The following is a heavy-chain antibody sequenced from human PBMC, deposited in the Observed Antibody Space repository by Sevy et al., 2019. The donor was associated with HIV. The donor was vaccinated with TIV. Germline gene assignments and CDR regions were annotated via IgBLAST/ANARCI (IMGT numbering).Heavy chain of an antibody. V-gene: IGHV3-53*01. CDR1: GFTVSDNY. D-gene: IGHD3-22*01. J-gene: IGHJ3*01. Sequence: GGSLRLSCAASGFTVSDNYMSWVRQAPGKGLEWVSVIYSDGSTYYADSVKGRFTMSRDNSKNTLYLPMNSLRAEDTAVYYCANHASDYDSSGYLERDAFDFWGQGTMVTVSS. CDR2: IYSDGST. CDR3: ANHASDYDSSGYLERDAFDF.